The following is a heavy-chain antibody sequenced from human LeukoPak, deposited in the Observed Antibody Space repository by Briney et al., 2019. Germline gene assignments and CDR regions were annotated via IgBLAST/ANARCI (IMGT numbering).Heavy chain of an antibody. Sequence: SVKVSCKASGGTFSSYAISWVRQAPGQGLEWMGGIIPIFGTANYAQKFQGRVTITADESTSTAYMELSSLRSEDTAVYYCARDLAGDPFTLGWGQGALVTVSS. V-gene: IGHV1-69*13. CDR1: GGTFSSYA. CDR3: ARDLAGDPFTLG. J-gene: IGHJ4*02. D-gene: IGHD2/OR15-2a*01. CDR2: IIPIFGTA.